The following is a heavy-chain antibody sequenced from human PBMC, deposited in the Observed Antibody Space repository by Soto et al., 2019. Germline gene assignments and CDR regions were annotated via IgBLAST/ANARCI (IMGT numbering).Heavy chain of an antibody. CDR1: GYTFISYG. J-gene: IGHJ3*02. CDR3: ARDFVPGRMVRGVSAFDI. CDR2: ISAYNGNT. V-gene: IGHV1-18*04. Sequence: QVQLVPSGAEVKKPGASVKVSCKASGYTFISYGISWVRQAPGQGLEWMGWISAYNGNTNYAQKVQGRVTMTTDTSTSTAYMELKSLRSDDTAVYYCARDFVPGRMVRGVSAFDIWGQGTMVTVSS. D-gene: IGHD3-10*01.